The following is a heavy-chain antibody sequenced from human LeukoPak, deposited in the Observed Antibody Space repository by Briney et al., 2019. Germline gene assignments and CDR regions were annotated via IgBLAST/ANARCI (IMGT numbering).Heavy chain of an antibody. CDR1: GGSISSYY. D-gene: IGHD3-22*01. CDR2: IYYSGST. J-gene: IGHJ3*02. CDR3: ARGVRKYYDSSGSTAGAFDI. Sequence: SETLSLTCTVSGGSISSYYWGWIRQPPGKGLEWIGYIYYSGSTNYNPSLKSRVTISVDTSKNQFSLKLSSVTAADTAVYYCARGVRKYYDSSGSTAGAFDIWGQGTMVTVSS. V-gene: IGHV4-59*01.